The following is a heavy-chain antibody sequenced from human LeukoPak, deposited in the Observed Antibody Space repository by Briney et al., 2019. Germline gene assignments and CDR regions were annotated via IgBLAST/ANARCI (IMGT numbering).Heavy chain of an antibody. CDR2: MNPNSGNT. D-gene: IGHD4-17*01. CDR1: GYTFTSYD. Sequence: ASVKVSCKASGYTFTSYDINWVRQATGQGLEWMGWMNPNSGNTGYAQKFQGRVTMTRDMSTSTVYMELSSLRSEDTAVYYCAREPLRGDYDEYYYRDVWGKGTTVTVSS. CDR3: AREPLRGDYDEYYYRDV. J-gene: IGHJ6*03. V-gene: IGHV1-8*01.